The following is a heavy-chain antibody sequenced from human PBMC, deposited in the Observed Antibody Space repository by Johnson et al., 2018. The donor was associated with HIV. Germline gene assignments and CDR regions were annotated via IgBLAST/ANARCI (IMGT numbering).Heavy chain of an antibody. Sequence: VQLVETGGGLIQPGGSLRLSCAVSGFAVSNNYMSWVRQAPGQGLEWVSVIYSSGSAYNADSVTGRFTISREKSKNTMYLRMNSLRAEDTAVYYGARDGTFGYGDYVGRAFDIWGQGTMVTVSS. J-gene: IGHJ3*02. CDR2: IYSSGSA. CDR1: GFAVSNNY. V-gene: IGHV3-53*05. CDR3: ARDGTFGYGDYVGRAFDI. D-gene: IGHD4-17*01.